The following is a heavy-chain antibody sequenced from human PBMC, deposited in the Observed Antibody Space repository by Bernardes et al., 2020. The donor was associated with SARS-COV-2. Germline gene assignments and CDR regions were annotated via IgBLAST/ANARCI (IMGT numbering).Heavy chain of an antibody. V-gene: IGHV3-53*01. CDR3: ATNYVASFDL. D-gene: IGHD3-16*01. Sequence: GGSLRLSCVASGFSITANYVTWVRQPPGKGLEWVSLIFSVGKTYFADSVKGRFAVSRGNSRETVYLQMNSLRADDTAVYYCATNYVASFDLWGQGTMVTVSS. J-gene: IGHJ3*01. CDR2: IFSVGKT. CDR1: GFSITANY.